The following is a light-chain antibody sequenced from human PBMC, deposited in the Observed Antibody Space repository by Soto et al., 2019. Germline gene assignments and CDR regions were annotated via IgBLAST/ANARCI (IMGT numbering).Light chain of an antibody. J-gene: IGLJ2*01. CDR3: QSYDSSLSGVV. V-gene: IGLV1-40*01. Sequence: QSLLTQPPSVSGAPGQRVTISCTGSSSNIGAGYDVHWYQQLPGTAPKLLIYGNSNRPSGVPDRFSGSKSGTSASLAINGLQAEDEADYYCQSYDSSLSGVVFGGGTKVTVL. CDR1: SSNIGAGYD. CDR2: GNS.